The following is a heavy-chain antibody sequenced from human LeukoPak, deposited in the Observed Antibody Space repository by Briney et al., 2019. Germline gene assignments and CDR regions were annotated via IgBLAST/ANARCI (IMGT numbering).Heavy chain of an antibody. D-gene: IGHD7-27*01. Sequence: PGGSLRNSCAASGFTFSKYWMSWVSQAPGKGLEWVANIRESGIEKNYVESVKGRFTISRENAKNSLYLEMNSLRAEDTAVYYCASWGPLGLWGQGNPVTVSS. CDR2: IRESGIEK. V-gene: IGHV3-7*01. J-gene: IGHJ1*01. CDR3: ASWGPLGL. CDR1: GFTFSKYW.